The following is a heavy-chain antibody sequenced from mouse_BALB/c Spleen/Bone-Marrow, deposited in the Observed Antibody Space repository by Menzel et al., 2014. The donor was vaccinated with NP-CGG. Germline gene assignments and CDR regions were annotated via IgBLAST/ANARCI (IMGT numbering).Heavy chain of an antibody. D-gene: IGHD1-1*02. CDR3: TRLFYGSSDYVMXN. CDR1: XXXXTXYX. Sequence: KPGASVKLSCXXXXXXXTXYXMNWXXLRPGQGFEWIGGITPNTGGSNYXDKXKRKXTLTVDXSSSTAYMQLNSLTSEXXXXXDCTRLFYGSSDYVMXNWGQGTSVTX. CDR2: ITPNTGGS. V-gene: IGHV1S16*01. J-gene: IGHJ4*01.